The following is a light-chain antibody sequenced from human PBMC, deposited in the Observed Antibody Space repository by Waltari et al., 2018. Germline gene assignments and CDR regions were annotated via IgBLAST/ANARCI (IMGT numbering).Light chain of an antibody. Sequence: EIVMTQSPATLSVSPGERVTLSCRASQSVRSNLAWYQQKPGQTPRLLIYGASTRATGIPVRFSGSGSGTEFTLTISSLQSEDFAVYYCQHYNNWPPWTFGQGTKEEI. J-gene: IGKJ1*01. CDR1: QSVRSN. CDR2: GAS. CDR3: QHYNNWPPWT. V-gene: IGKV3-15*01.